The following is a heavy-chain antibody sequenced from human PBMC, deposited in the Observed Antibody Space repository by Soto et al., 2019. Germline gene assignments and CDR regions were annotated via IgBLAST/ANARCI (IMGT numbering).Heavy chain of an antibody. CDR3: ARDGHGMDV. V-gene: IGHV4-61*01. J-gene: IGHJ6*02. CDR2: IFFTGSA. CDR1: GGSVSTGSYD. Sequence: SETLSLTXTVSGGSVSTGSYDWSWIRQPPGKGLEWIGKIFFTGSAHYNPSLRNRATMSVDTSKDQFSLTLTSVTAADTAVYYCARDGHGMDVWGQGTTVTVSS.